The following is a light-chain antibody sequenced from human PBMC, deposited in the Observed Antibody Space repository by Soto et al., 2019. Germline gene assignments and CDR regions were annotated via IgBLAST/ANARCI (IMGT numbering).Light chain of an antibody. J-gene: IGKJ1*01. CDR3: QQYGSTPRT. Sequence: EIVLTQSPGTLSLSPGERATLSCRASQSVSSNYVAWYQQKPGQAPRLLVYGASTRVTGIPDRFTGSGSETEFALTISRLEPEDFAVYFCQQYGSTPRTFGQGTKVEVK. CDR1: QSVSSNY. V-gene: IGKV3-20*01. CDR2: GAS.